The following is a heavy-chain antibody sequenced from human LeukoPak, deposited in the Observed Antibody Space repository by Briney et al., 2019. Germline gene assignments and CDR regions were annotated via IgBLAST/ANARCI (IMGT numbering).Heavy chain of an antibody. D-gene: IGHD6-19*01. CDR3: AKDPVAVAGSFFDY. V-gene: IGHV3-30*02. J-gene: IGHJ4*02. Sequence: SVKGRFTISRDNSKNTLYLQMNSLRAEDTAVYYCAKDPVAVAGSFFDYWGQGTLVTASS.